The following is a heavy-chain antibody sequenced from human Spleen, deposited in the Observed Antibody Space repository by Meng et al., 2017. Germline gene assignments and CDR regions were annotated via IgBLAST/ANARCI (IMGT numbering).Heavy chain of an antibody. J-gene: IGHJ4*02. V-gene: IGHV1-2*06. CDR3: ARDEDISAAGYLLGDF. CDR1: GYTFPDYW. Sequence: QVQLVQSWAEVKKPGASVKVSCKASGYTFPDYWLHWVRRAPGQGLEWMGRINPKSGDTHYAQRFQGRVTMTGDTSISTAYMELSGLRSDDTAMYYCARDEDISAAGYLLGDFWGQGTLVTVSS. D-gene: IGHD6-13*01. CDR2: INPKSGDT.